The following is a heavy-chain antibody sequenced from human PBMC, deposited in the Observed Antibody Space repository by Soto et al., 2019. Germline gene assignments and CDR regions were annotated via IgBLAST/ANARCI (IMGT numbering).Heavy chain of an antibody. D-gene: IGHD4-17*01. Sequence: QLQLQESGSGLVKPSQTLSLTCAVSGGSISSGGYSWSWIRQPPGKGLEWNGYIYHSGSTYYNPSLKSRVTLSVDRSKNQFSLTLSSVTAADTAVYYCAREGTVVPAAFDIWGQGTMVTVSS. CDR2: IYHSGST. V-gene: IGHV4-30-2*01. CDR1: GGSISSGGYS. J-gene: IGHJ3*02. CDR3: AREGTVVPAAFDI.